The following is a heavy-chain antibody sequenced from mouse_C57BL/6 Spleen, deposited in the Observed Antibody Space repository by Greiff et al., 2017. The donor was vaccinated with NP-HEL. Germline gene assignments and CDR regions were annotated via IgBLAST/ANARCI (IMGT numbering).Heavy chain of an antibody. CDR2: ISSGSSTI. V-gene: IGHV5-17*01. J-gene: IGHJ2*01. CDR1: GFTISDYG. D-gene: IGHD1-1*01. CDR3: ARGAHYYGPRVFDY. Sequence: EVMLVESGGGLVKPGGSLKLSCAASGFTISDYGMHWVRQAPEKGLEWVAYISSGSSTIYYADTVKGRFTISRDNAKNTLFLQMTSLRSEDTAMYYCARGAHYYGPRVFDYWGQGTTLTVAS.